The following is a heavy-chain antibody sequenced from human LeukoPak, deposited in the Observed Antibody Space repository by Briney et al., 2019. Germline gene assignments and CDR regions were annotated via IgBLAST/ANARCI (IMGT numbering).Heavy chain of an antibody. CDR1: GGSISSYY. V-gene: IGHV4-59*01. D-gene: IGHD6-13*01. CDR3: ARSYSSSWYITQYYYYMDV. J-gene: IGHJ6*03. Sequence: PSETLSLTCTVSGGSISSYYWSWIRQPPGKGLVWIGYIYYSGSTNYNPSLKSRVTISVDTSKNQFSLKLSSVTAADTAVYYCARSYSSSWYITQYYYYMDVWGKGTTVTVSS. CDR2: IYYSGST.